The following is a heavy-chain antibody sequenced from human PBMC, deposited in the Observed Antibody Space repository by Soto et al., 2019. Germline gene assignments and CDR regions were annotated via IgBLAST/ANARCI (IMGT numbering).Heavy chain of an antibody. V-gene: IGHV4-30-2*05. CDR3: ARGPSADKVDY. Sequence: ILSLTCAVSGGSISSGGYSWSWIRQPPGKGLEWIGYIYHSGSTYYNPSLQSRVTISVDTSENQFSLNLNSVTAADTAVYYCARGPSADKVDYWGQGTLVTVSS. J-gene: IGHJ4*02. CDR2: IYHSGST. CDR1: GGSISSGGYS.